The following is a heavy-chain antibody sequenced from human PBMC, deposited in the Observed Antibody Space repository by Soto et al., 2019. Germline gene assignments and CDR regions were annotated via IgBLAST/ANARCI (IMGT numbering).Heavy chain of an antibody. V-gene: IGHV3-30*18. Sequence: QVQLVESGGGVVQPGRSLRLSCAASGFTFSTYGMHWVRQAPGKGLEWVAVISYDGSNQYYPDSVKGRFTISRDNSKNTLYLQMNSLRGEDTAVYYCAKDRQWLVQGYFDYWGQGSLVTVSS. D-gene: IGHD6-19*01. CDR1: GFTFSTYG. J-gene: IGHJ4*02. CDR2: ISYDGSNQ. CDR3: AKDRQWLVQGYFDY.